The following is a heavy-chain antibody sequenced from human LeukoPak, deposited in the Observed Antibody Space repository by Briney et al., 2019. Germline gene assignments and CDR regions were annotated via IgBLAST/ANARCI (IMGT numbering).Heavy chain of an antibody. D-gene: IGHD5-18*01. CDR3: ASPSGYSYGSKGDY. CDR1: GGTFSSYA. V-gene: IGHV1-69*13. CDR2: IIPIFGTA. Sequence: GASVKVSCKASGGTFSSYAISWVRQAPGQGLEWMGGIIPIFGTANYAQKFQGRVTITADESTSTAYRELSSLRSEDTAVYYCASPSGYSYGSKGDYWGQGTLVTVSS. J-gene: IGHJ4*02.